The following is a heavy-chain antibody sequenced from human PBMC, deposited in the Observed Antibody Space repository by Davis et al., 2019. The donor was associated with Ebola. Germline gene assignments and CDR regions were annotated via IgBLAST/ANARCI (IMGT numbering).Heavy chain of an antibody. CDR1: GFTFSSYA. CDR2: ISYDGSNK. D-gene: IGHD3-10*01. CDR3: ARDGRGYGSGSYLDY. V-gene: IGHV3-30-3*01. J-gene: IGHJ4*02. Sequence: SLKISCAASGFTFSSYAMHWVRQAPGQGLEWVAVISYDGSNKYYADSVKGRFTISRDNSKNAMYLQMNSLRAEDTAVYYCARDGRGYGSGSYLDYWGQGTLVTVSS.